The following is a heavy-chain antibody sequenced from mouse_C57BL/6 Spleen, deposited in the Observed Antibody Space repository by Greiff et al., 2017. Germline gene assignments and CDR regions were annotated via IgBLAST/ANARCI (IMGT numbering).Heavy chain of an antibody. CDR3: ARGAYSNTWYFGV. D-gene: IGHD2-5*01. Sequence: EVQLQQSGPELVKPGASVKISCKASGYTFTDYYMNWVKQSHGKSLEWIGDINPNNGGTSYNQKFKGKATLTVDTSSSTAYMELRSLTSEDSAVYYCARGAYSNTWYFGVWGTGTTVTVSS. V-gene: IGHV1-26*01. J-gene: IGHJ1*03. CDR2: INPNNGGT. CDR1: GYTFTDYY.